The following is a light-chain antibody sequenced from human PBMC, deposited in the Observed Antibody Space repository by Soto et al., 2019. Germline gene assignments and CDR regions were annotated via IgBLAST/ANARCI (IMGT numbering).Light chain of an antibody. CDR1: QSVSSN. CDR3: QQNDNWPLT. Sequence: TLSLSPGERATLSCRASQSVSSNLAWYQQKPGQAPKLLIYNPSTRATGIPARFSGSGSGTEFTLTISSLQSEDFAIYYCQQNDNWPLTFGGGTKVDIK. V-gene: IGKV3-15*01. J-gene: IGKJ4*01. CDR2: NPS.